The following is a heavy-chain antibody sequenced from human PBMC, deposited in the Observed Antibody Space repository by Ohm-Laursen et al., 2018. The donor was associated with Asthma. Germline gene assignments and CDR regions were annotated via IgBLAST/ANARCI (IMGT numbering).Heavy chain of an antibody. CDR2: TYHSGST. J-gene: IGHJ4*02. CDR3: ARVSSSWFDF. Sequence: TLSLTCPVSRGSITSGGYSLGWIRQPPGKGLGGVGHTYHSGSTYYNPSLKNRVAISVDRSKNQFSLTLSSATASDTAIYYCARVSSSWFDFWGQGTLVTVSS. V-gene: IGHV4-30-2*01. D-gene: IGHD6-13*01. CDR1: RGSITSGGYS.